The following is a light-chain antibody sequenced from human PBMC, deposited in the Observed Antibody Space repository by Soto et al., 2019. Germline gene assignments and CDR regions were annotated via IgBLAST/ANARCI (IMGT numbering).Light chain of an antibody. V-gene: IGLV2-8*01. Sequence: QSARTQPPSASGSPGQSVTISCTGTSSDVGGYNYVSWYQPHPGQSPKLMIYEVSKRPSGVPDRFSGSKSGNTASLTVSVLQAEDEADYYCNSFAGSNNLGVFGTGTKLTVL. J-gene: IGLJ1*01. CDR2: EVS. CDR3: NSFAGSNNLGV. CDR1: SSDVGGYNY.